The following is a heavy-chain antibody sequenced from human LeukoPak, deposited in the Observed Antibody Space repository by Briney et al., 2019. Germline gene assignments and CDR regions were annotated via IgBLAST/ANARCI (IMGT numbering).Heavy chain of an antibody. CDR3: ARDRAYGDYAS. CDR1: GFTASSNY. CDR2: IYSADNT. V-gene: IGHV3-53*01. D-gene: IGHD4-17*01. Sequence: GGSLRLSCAASGFTASSNYMSWVRQAPGKGLEWVSVIYSADNTYYADSVKGRFIISRDNSKNTVYLQMNSLRAEDTAVYYCARDRAYGDYASWGQGTLVTVSS. J-gene: IGHJ5*02.